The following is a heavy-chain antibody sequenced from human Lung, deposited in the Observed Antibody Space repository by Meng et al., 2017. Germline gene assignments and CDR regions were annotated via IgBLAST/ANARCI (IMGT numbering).Heavy chain of an antibody. Sequence: HVQLLQSGAEGKQPGASLKVACKAADYTFTGYGVCWVRQAPGQGLEWMAWLGAHPGDTSFAQKFLGRVTVTADKDTATAYMELRSLRSDDTAVYYCARGTPGRSYCDYWGRGTLVTVSS. CDR2: LGAHPGDT. CDR1: DYTFTGYG. V-gene: IGHV1-18*01. D-gene: IGHD3-10*01. J-gene: IGHJ4*02. CDR3: ARGTPGRSYCDY.